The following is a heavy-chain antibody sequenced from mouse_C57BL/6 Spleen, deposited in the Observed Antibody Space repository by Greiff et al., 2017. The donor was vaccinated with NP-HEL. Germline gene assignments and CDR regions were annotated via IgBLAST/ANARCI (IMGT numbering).Heavy chain of an antibody. CDR3: ARRETTVVARDYFDY. CDR2: INPYNGGT. Sequence: VQLQQSGPVLVKPGASVKMSCKASGYTFTDYYMNWVKQSHGKSLEWIGVINPYNGGTSYNQKFKGKATLTVDKSSSTAYMELNSLTSEDSAVYYCARRETTVVARDYFDYWGQGTTLTVSS. CDR1: GYTFTDYY. V-gene: IGHV1-19*01. J-gene: IGHJ2*01. D-gene: IGHD1-1*01.